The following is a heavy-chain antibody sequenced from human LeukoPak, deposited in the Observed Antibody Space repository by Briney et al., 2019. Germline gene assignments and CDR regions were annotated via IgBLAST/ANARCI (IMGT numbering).Heavy chain of an antibody. CDR3: ARERGTASTSRYYSYYMDV. V-gene: IGHV3-21*01. J-gene: IGHJ6*03. CDR1: GFTVSSNY. CDR2: ISSSSSYI. Sequence: PGGSLRLSCAASGFTVSSNYMSWVRQAPGKGLEWVSSISSSSSYIFYADSVKGRFTISRDNAKILMYLQMNSLRAEDTAVYYCARERGTASTSRYYSYYMDVWGKGTSVTVSS. D-gene: IGHD2-2*01.